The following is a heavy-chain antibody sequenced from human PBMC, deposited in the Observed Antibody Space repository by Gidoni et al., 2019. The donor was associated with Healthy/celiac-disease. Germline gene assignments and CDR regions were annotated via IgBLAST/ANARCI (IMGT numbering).Heavy chain of an antibody. V-gene: IGHV3-21*01. CDR3: AREEYYDSSGVIDY. CDR2: ISSSSSYI. D-gene: IGHD3-22*01. CDR1: GFTFRSYS. J-gene: IGHJ4*02. Sequence: EVQLVESGGGLVKPGGSLRLYCAASGFTFRSYSMNWVRQAPGKGLEWVSSISSSSSYIYYADSVKGRFTISRDNAKNSLYLQMNSLRAEDTAVYYCAREEYYDSSGVIDYWGQGTLVTVSS.